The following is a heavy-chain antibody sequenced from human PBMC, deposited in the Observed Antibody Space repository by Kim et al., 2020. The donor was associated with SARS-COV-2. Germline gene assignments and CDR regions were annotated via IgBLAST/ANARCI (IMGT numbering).Heavy chain of an antibody. CDR2: ISGSGGST. J-gene: IGHJ4*02. Sequence: GGSLRLSCAASGFTLSSYAMSWVRQAPGKGLEWVSLISGSGGSTYYADSVKGRFTISRDNSKNTLYLQMNSLRAEDTAVYYCAKEGGYSGYYDYWGQGTLVTVSS. V-gene: IGHV3-23*01. CDR1: GFTLSSYA. D-gene: IGHD5-12*01. CDR3: AKEGGYSGYYDY.